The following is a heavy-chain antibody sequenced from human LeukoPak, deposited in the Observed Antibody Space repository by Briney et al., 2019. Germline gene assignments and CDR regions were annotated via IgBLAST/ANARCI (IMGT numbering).Heavy chain of an antibody. CDR3: ARHVCGSSSCYSPPYNWFDP. J-gene: IGHJ5*02. CDR1: SGSISSSNYY. D-gene: IGHD2-2*01. CDR2: IYYSGTT. Sequence: PSETLSLTCTVSSGSISSSNYYWGWIRQPPGKGLEWIGSIYYSGTTYYNPSLKSRVTISVDTSKNQFSLKLSSVTAADTAVYYCARHVCGSSSCYSPPYNWFDPCGQGTLVTVFS. V-gene: IGHV4-39*01.